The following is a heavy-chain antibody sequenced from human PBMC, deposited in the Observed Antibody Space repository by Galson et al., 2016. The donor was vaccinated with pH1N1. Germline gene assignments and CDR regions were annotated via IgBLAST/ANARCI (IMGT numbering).Heavy chain of an antibody. CDR2: IYLGGSLI. D-gene: IGHD4-17*01. CDR1: GYRFSSSW. CDR3: ARQNDYGDYRGDGFDI. J-gene: IGHJ3*02. Sequence: QSGAEVTKPGESLKISCKGSGYRFSSSWIGWVRQMPGKGLEWMGIIYLGGSLIRYSPSFQGQVTISADKSINIVYLQWSSLKASDTAIYYCARQNDYGDYRGDGFDIWGQGTMVTVSS. V-gene: IGHV5-51*01.